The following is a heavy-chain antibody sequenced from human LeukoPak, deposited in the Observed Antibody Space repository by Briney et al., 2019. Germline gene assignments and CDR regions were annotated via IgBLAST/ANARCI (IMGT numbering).Heavy chain of an antibody. J-gene: IGHJ6*02. D-gene: IGHD2-2*01. CDR3: AREDIVVVPAAMPKTDYYYYGMDV. Sequence: GRSLRLSCAASGFTFSSYAMHWVRQAPGKGLEWVAVISYDGSNKYYADSVKGRFTISRDNSKNTLYLQMNSLRAKDTAVYYCAREDIVVVPAAMPKTDYYYYGMDVWGQGTTVTVSS. CDR1: GFTFSSYA. CDR2: ISYDGSNK. V-gene: IGHV3-30*04.